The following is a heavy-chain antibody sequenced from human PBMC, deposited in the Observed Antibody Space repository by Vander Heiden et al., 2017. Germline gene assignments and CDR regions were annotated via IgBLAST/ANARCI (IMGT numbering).Heavy chain of an antibody. CDR2: ISSSSSYI. Sequence: EVQLVESGGGLVKPGGYLRLSCRASGFNFRSYSMHWVRQAPGKGLEWVSSISSSSSYIYYADSVKGRFTISRDNAKNSLYLQMNSLRAEDTAVYYCARGTEDWLHHFDYWGQGTLVTVSS. CDR1: GFNFRSYS. D-gene: IGHD3-9*01. V-gene: IGHV3-21*01. CDR3: ARGTEDWLHHFDY. J-gene: IGHJ4*02.